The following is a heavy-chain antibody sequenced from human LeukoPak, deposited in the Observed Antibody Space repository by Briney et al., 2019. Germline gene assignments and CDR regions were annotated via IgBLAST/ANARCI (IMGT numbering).Heavy chain of an antibody. CDR3: ARDRPYTGGWRGFDY. CDR2: IIPMFGIA. CDR1: GGTFSRYA. Sequence: SVKVSCKASGGTFSRYAISWVRQAPGQGLEWMGGIIPMFGIANYAQKFQDRVTITADESTSTAYMELSSLRSEDTAVYYCARDRPYTGGWRGFDYWGQGTLVTVSS. D-gene: IGHD6-19*01. J-gene: IGHJ4*02. V-gene: IGHV1-69*13.